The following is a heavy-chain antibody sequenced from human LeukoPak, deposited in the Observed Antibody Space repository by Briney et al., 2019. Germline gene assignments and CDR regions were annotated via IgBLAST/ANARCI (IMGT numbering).Heavy chain of an antibody. V-gene: IGHV4-59*01. J-gene: IGHJ4*02. CDR3: ARGIESYGDYGY. Sequence: VTLSLTCTVSGGSISGSYWSWIRQPPGKGLEWIAYMYNSGSTNYNPSLKSRVTISIDTSKNQFSLKLSSLTAADTAIYYCARGIESYGDYGYWGQGILVTVSS. D-gene: IGHD4-17*01. CDR2: MYNSGST. CDR1: GGSISGSY.